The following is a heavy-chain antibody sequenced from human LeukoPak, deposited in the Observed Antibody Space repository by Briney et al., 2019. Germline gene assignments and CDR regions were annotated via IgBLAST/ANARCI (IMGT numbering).Heavy chain of an antibody. J-gene: IGHJ4*02. CDR3: ARGRLRLGELPSCDY. CDR1: GFTFSSYS. D-gene: IGHD3-16*02. Sequence: GGSLRLSCAASGFTFSSYSMNWVRHAPGKGLERVSYISSSSSTIYYADSVKGRFTISRDNAKNSLYLQMNSLRAEDTAVYYCARGRLRLGELPSCDYWGQGTLVTVSS. CDR2: ISSSSSTI. V-gene: IGHV3-48*01.